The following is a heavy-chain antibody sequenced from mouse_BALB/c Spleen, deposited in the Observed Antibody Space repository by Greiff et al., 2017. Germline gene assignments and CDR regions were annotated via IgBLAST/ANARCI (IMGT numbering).Heavy chain of an antibody. Sequence: VHVKQSGTVLARPGASVKMSCKASGYSFTSYWMHWVKQRPGQGLEWIGAIYPGNSDTSYNQKFKGKAKLTAVTSASTAYMELSSLTNEDSAVYYCTRIYGNYDYAMDYWGQGTSVTVSS. CDR1: GYSFTSYW. CDR3: TRIYGNYDYAMDY. V-gene: IGHV1-5*01. CDR2: IYPGNSDT. J-gene: IGHJ4*01. D-gene: IGHD2-1*01.